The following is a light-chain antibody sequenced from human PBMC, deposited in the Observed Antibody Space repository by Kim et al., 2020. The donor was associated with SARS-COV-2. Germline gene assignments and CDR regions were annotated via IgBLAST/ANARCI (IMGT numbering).Light chain of an antibody. V-gene: IGLV3-1*01. CDR2: KDS. CDR3: QAWDSSTVV. Sequence: SYELTQPPSVSVSPGQTASITCSGDKLGDKYACWYQQKPGQSPVLVIYKDSKRPSGIPERFSGSSSGNTATLTISGTQAMDEADYYCQAWDSSTVV. J-gene: IGLJ2*01. CDR1: KLGDKY.